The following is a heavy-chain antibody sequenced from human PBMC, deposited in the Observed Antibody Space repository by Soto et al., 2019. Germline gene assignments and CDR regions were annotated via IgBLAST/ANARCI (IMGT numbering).Heavy chain of an antibody. V-gene: IGHV3-7*01. CDR3: EREIAARL. CDR1: GFTFSSYW. D-gene: IGHD6-6*01. CDR2: IKQDGSEE. J-gene: IGHJ6*03. Sequence: EVQLVESGGGLVQPGGSLRLSCAASGFTFSSYWMSWFRQAPGKGLEWVANIKQDGSEEHYVDSVKGRFTISRDNAKNALYLQMNSMRVEDTAVYYCEREIAARLWGKGTTVSVSS.